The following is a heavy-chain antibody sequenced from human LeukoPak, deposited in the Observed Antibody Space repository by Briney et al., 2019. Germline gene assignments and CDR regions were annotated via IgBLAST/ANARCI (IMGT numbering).Heavy chain of an antibody. V-gene: IGHV3-7*01. CDR2: IKTDGSAK. CDR1: GFTFSNYW. CDR3: ARERPNAAVALEY. Sequence: GGSLRLSCAASGFTFSNYWMSWVRQAPGKGLEWVANIKTDGSAKSYVDSVKGRFTISRDNAKNSLYLQMNSLRVDDTAVYYCARERPNAAVALEYWGQGTLVTVSS. D-gene: IGHD6-19*01. J-gene: IGHJ4*02.